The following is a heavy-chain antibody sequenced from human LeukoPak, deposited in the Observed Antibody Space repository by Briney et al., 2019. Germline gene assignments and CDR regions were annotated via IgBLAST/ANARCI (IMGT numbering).Heavy chain of an antibody. CDR1: GGSISSYY. D-gene: IGHD3-22*01. V-gene: IGHV4-59*01. J-gene: IGHJ4*02. CDR3: ARELHSSGYSYFDY. Sequence: SETLSLTCTVSGGSISSYYWSWIRQPPGKGLEWIGYIYYSGSTNYNSSLKSRVIISVDTSKNQFSLKLSSVTAADTAVYYCARELHSSGYSYFDYWGQGTLVTVSS. CDR2: IYYSGST.